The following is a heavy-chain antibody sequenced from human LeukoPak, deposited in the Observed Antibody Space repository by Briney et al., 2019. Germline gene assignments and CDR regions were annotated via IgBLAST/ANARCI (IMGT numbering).Heavy chain of an antibody. J-gene: IGHJ6*03. CDR1: GGSISRYY. CDR2: IYYSGSI. Sequence: SETLSLTCTVSGGSISRYYWSWIRQPPGKGLEWVGYIYYSGSINYNPSLKSRVIISVDTSKNQFSLKLSSVTAADTAVYYCARVSWFPGTSYYYMDVWGKGTTVTVSS. V-gene: IGHV4-59*01. D-gene: IGHD1-1*01. CDR3: ARVSWFPGTSYYYMDV.